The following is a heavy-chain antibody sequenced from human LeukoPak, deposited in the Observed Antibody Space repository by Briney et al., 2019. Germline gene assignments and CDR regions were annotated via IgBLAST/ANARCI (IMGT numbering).Heavy chain of an antibody. CDR1: GFTFSNYG. CDR3: AKAGGYYYVGGYYFDY. J-gene: IGHJ4*02. Sequence: GGSLRLSCAASGFTFSNYGMHWVRQAPGKGLEWVAVISYDGSDRYYADSVKGRFTISRGNSKNTLYLQMNSLRAEDTAVYYCAKAGGYYYVGGYYFDYWGQGALVTVSS. CDR2: ISYDGSDR. D-gene: IGHD3-22*01. V-gene: IGHV3-30*18.